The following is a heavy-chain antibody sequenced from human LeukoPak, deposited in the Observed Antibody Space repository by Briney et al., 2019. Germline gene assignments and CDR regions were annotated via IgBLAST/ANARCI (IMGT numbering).Heavy chain of an antibody. CDR2: ISGSGGST. J-gene: IGHJ4*02. D-gene: IGHD3-22*01. CDR1: GFTFSSYA. CDR3: AKEVYYDSSGYLDY. V-gene: IGHV3-23*01. Sequence: GGSLRLSCAASGFTFSSYAMSWVRQAPGKGLEWVSAISGSGGSTYYADSVKGRFTISRDNSKNTLYLQMSSLRAEDTAVYYCAKEVYYDSSGYLDYWGQGTLVTVSS.